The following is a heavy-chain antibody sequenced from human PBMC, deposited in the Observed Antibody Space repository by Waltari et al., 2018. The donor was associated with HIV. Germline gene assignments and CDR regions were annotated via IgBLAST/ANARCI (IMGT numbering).Heavy chain of an antibody. V-gene: IGHV3-21*01. D-gene: IGHD4-17*01. CDR2: NSSRNTYI. J-gene: IGHJ4*02. CDR3: FHDYGGV. Sequence: EVQLVESGGGLVKPGGSLRLSCAASGFSYSKYSMNGVRTAPGKRLGWVTPNSSRNTYIYYADSVKGRFTISRDNAKNSLYLQMNSLRAEDTALYYCFHDYGGVWGQGTLVTVSS. CDR1: GFSYSKYS.